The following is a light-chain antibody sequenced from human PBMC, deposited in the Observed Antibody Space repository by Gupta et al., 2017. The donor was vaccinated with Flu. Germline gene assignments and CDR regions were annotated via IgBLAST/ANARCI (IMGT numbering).Light chain of an antibody. CDR1: QSVLYSSNNKNY. CDR3: QQYYSTRFT. Sequence: NCKSSQSVLYSSNNKNYLAWYQQKPGQPPKLLIYWASTRESGVPDRFSGSGSGTDFTLTISSLQAEDVAVYYCQQYYSTRFTFGGGTKVEIK. CDR2: WAS. V-gene: IGKV4-1*01. J-gene: IGKJ4*01.